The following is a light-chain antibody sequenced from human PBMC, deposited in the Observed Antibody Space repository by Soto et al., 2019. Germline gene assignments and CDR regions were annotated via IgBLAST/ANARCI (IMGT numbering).Light chain of an antibody. Sequence: QSALTQPSSVSGSPGQSITISCTGTISDIGGYNYVSWYQQHPGKAPKLMIYEVSNRPSGISNRFSGSKSGNTASLTISGLQAEDEADYYCSSYTSSSPIYVFGTGTKVTVL. CDR3: SSYTSSSPIYV. CDR2: EVS. CDR1: ISDIGGYNY. V-gene: IGLV2-14*01. J-gene: IGLJ1*01.